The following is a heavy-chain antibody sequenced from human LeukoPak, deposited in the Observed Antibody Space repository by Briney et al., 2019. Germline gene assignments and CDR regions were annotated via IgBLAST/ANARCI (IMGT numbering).Heavy chain of an antibody. Sequence: GGSLRLSCAASGFTFSSYWMTWVRQAPGKGLEWVAKIKLYVGETYYVDSVRGRFTISRDNTKNSLYLQMDSLRAEDTAVYYCARDDRLLEMATTYWGQGTLVTVSS. J-gene: IGHJ4*02. CDR3: ARDDRLLEMATTY. CDR1: GFTFSSYW. CDR2: IKLYVGET. V-gene: IGHV3-7*01. D-gene: IGHD5-24*01.